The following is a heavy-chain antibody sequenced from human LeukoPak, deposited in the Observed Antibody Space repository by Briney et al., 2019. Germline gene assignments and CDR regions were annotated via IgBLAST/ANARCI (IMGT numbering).Heavy chain of an antibody. CDR2: IKSKTDGGTT. CDR1: GFTFSNAW. Sequence: GGSLRLSCAASGFTFSNAWMSWVRQAPGKGLEWVGRIKSKTDGGTTDSAAPVKGRFTVSRDDSKNPLFLQINSLKNEDTAVYYCATVYYDILTGYYPGGYYFDYWGQGTLVTVSS. J-gene: IGHJ4*02. CDR3: ATVYYDILTGYYPGGYYFDY. D-gene: IGHD3-9*01. V-gene: IGHV3-15*01.